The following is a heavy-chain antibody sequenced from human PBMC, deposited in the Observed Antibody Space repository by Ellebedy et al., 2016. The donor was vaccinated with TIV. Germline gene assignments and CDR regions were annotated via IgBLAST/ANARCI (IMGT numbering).Heavy chain of an antibody. CDR1: GFIFSNYW. D-gene: IGHD5-24*01. J-gene: IGHJ4*02. V-gene: IGHV3-74*01. Sequence: GESLKISCGASGFIFSNYWMHWVRQAPGKGLVWVSRIYRGGSGTDYADSVKGRFTFSRDNTRNTLYLQMNSLRVEDTAVYYCVRDGDGYNFDYWGQGALVTVSS. CDR3: VRDGDGYNFDY. CDR2: IYRGGSGT.